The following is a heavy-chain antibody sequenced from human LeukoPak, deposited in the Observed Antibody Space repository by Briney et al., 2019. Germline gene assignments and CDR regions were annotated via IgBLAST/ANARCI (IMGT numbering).Heavy chain of an antibody. D-gene: IGHD3-16*01. CDR3: AIDLGTAYYYYFDV. J-gene: IGHJ6*03. CDR2: IYRSGSA. Sequence: SQTLSLTCTVSGDSISSGTYYWSWIRHFPGKGLEWIGYIYRSGSAYSDPSLKSRVAMSVDTSKNQLSLNLTSVTAADTAVYFCAIDLGTAYYYYFDVWGKGTAVTV. CDR1: GDSISSGTYY. V-gene: IGHV4-31*03.